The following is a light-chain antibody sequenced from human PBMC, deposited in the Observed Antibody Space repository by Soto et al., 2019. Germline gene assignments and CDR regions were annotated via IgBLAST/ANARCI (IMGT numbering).Light chain of an antibody. CDR3: QQYYSTPLT. J-gene: IGKJ4*01. Sequence: DFVMTQSPDSLAVSLGERATINCKSSQSLLYSSNNKNYLAWYQQKPGQPPKLLIYWASTRESGVPGRFSGSGSGKDFPLTISSLQAEDVAVYYCQQYYSTPLTFGGGTKVEIK. V-gene: IGKV4-1*01. CDR2: WAS. CDR1: QSLLYSSNNKNY.